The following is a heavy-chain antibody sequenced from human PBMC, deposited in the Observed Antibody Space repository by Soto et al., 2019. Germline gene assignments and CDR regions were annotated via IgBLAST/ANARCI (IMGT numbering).Heavy chain of an antibody. V-gene: IGHV1-69*13. CDR1: GGTFSSYA. D-gene: IGHD3-3*01. J-gene: IGHJ6*02. CDR3: ARDFIFACRFGVVICRPSGAYGMDV. Sequence: GASVKVSCKASGGTFSSYAISWVRQAPGQGLEWMGGIIPIFGTASYAQKFQGRVTITADESTSTAYMELSSLRSEDTAVYYCARDFIFACRFGVVICRPSGAYGMDVWGQGTTVTVSS. CDR2: IIPIFGTA.